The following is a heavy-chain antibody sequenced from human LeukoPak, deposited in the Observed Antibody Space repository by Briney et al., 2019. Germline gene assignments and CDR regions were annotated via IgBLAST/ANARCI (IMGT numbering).Heavy chain of an antibody. CDR1: GYTFTSYG. J-gene: IGHJ6*02. D-gene: IGHD3-10*01. V-gene: IGHV1-18*01. Sequence: ASVNVSCKASGYTFTSYGISWVRQAPGQGLEWMGWISAYNGNTNYAQKLQGRVTMTTDTSTSTAYMELRSLRSDDTAVYYCASFGAGYGSESYYYYGMDVWGQGTTVTVSS. CDR3: ASFGAGYGSESYYYYGMDV. CDR2: ISAYNGNT.